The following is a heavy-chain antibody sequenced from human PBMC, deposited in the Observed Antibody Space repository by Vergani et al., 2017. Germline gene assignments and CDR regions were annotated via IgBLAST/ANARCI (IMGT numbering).Heavy chain of an antibody. CDR2: IFPSGNS. CDR1: ADSISSGSYY. J-gene: IGHJ6*03. D-gene: IGHD3-16*01. CDR3: ARASLRALVCYYYYMDV. V-gene: IGHV4-61*05. Sequence: QLQLQQSGPGLVKPSETLFLTCTVSADSISSGSYYWGWIRQPPGKGPEWIGYIFPSGNSDYNPSLKNRVSISLDKSKNQFSLCVDSVTAADTAVYFCARASLRALVCYYYYMDVWGKGKPVVVSS.